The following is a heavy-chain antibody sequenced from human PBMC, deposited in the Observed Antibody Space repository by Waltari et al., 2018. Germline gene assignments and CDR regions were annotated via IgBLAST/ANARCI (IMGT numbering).Heavy chain of an antibody. CDR3: ARGRQWLPFYGMDV. D-gene: IGHD6-19*01. CDR2: ISSRSNYM. CDR1: GLTFSSLS. J-gene: IGHJ6*02. Sequence: EVQLVESGGGLVKPGGSRRLSCAASGLTFSSLSMNWVRQAPGKGLEWVSSISSRSNYMYYADSVKGRFTISRDNAENSLYLQMNSLRAEDTAVYYCARGRQWLPFYGMDVWGQGTTVTVSS. V-gene: IGHV3-21*06.